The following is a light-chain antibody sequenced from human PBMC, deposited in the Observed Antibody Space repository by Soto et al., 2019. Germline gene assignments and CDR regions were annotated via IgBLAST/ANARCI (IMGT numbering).Light chain of an antibody. CDR3: QQWFT. Sequence: EIVLTQSPGTLSLSPGERATLSCRASQSVSSNSLAWFQLKPGQAPRLLIYGASSRATGIPDRFSGSGSGTDFTLTISRLEPEDFAVYYCQQWFTFGPGTKGDIK. J-gene: IGKJ3*01. CDR2: GAS. V-gene: IGKV3-20*01. CDR1: QSVSSNS.